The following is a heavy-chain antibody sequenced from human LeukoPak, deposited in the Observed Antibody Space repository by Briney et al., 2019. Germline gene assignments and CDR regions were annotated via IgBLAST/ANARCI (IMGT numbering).Heavy chain of an antibody. CDR1: GYTFTSYG. D-gene: IGHD4-17*01. V-gene: IGHV1-18*01. CDR2: ISAYNGNT. CDR3: ARDGVSGTTVTTMGLMGY. Sequence: GASVKVSCKASGYTFTSYGISWVRQAPGQGLEWMGWISAYNGNTNYAQKPQGRVTMTTDTSTSTAYMELRSLRSDDTAVYYCARDGVSGTTVTTMGLMGYWGQGTLVTVSS. J-gene: IGHJ4*02.